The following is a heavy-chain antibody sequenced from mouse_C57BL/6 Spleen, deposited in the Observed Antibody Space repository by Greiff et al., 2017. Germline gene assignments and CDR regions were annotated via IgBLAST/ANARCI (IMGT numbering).Heavy chain of an antibody. CDR1: GYTFTDSY. V-gene: IGHV1-76*01. Sequence: QVQLQQSGAELMRPGASVKLSCKASGYTFTDSYINWVKQRPGQGLEWIARIYPGSGNTYYNEKFKGKATLTAEKSSSTAYMQLSSLTSEDSAVYFCARSYYYGSSLYYYAMDYWGQGTSVTVSS. CDR2: IYPGSGNT. J-gene: IGHJ4*01. D-gene: IGHD1-1*01. CDR3: ARSYYYGSSLYYYAMDY.